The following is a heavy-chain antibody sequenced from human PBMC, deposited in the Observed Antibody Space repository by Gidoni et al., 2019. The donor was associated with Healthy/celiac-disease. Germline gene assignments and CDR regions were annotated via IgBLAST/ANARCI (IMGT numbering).Heavy chain of an antibody. V-gene: IGHV4-39*01. J-gene: IGHJ4*02. D-gene: IGHD3-10*01. CDR2: IYYSGST. CDR3: ARRGLLWFGEIGVFDY. Sequence: QLQLQESGPGLVKPSETLSLTCTVSGGSLSSSSYYWGWIRQPPGKGLEWIGSIYYSGSTYYNPSLKSRVTISVDTSKNQFSLKLSSVTAADTAVYYCARRGLLWFGEIGVFDYWGQGTLVTVSS. CDR1: GGSLSSSSYY.